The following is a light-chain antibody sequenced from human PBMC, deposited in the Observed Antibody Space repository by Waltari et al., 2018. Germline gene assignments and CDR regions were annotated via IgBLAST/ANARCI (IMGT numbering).Light chain of an antibody. Sequence: QSVLTQPPSVSGAPGQRVTIPCPGSGANIGAGYDFHWYQQLPRAAPKLLIYGSTSRPLGVPDRFFGSTSGTSASLAITGLQAEDEADYYCQSYDTSLRVVFGGGTKLTVL. CDR3: QSYDTSLRVV. CDR1: GANIGAGYD. CDR2: GST. V-gene: IGLV1-40*01. J-gene: IGLJ3*02.